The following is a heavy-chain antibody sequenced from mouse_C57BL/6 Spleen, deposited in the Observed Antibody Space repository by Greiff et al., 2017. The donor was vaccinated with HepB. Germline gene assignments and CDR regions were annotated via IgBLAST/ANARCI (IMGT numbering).Heavy chain of an antibody. V-gene: IGHV1-82*01. D-gene: IGHD2-4*01. CDR1: GYAFSSSW. CDR3: ARSEDYDGYFDV. CDR2: IYPGDGDT. J-gene: IGHJ1*03. Sequence: QVQLKQSGPELVKPGASVKISCKASGYAFSSSWMNWVKQRPGKGLEWIGRIYPGDGDTNYNGKFKGKATLTADKSSSTAYMQLSSLTSEDSAVYFCARSEDYDGYFDVWGTGTTVTVSS.